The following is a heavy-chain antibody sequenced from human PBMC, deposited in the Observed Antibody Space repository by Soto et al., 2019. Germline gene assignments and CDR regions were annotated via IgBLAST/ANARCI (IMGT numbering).Heavy chain of an antibody. D-gene: IGHD5-12*01. CDR2: ISAYNGNT. Sequence: ASVKVSCKASGYTFTSYGISWVRQAPGQGLEWMGWISAYNGNTNYAQKLQGRVTMTTDTSTSTAYMELRSLRSDDTAVYYCARNLRGYSGYDRLWWLDYWGQGTLVTVSS. J-gene: IGHJ4*02. V-gene: IGHV1-18*01. CDR1: GYTFTSYG. CDR3: ARNLRGYSGYDRLWWLDY.